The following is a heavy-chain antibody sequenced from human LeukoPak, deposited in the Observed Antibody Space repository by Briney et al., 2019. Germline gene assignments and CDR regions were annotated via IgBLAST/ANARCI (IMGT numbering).Heavy chain of an antibody. J-gene: IGHJ3*02. Sequence: GGSLRLSCAASGFTFSTYWMSWVRQAPGKGLEWVANIKQDESEKYYVDAVKGRFTISRDNAKNSLYLQMNSLRAEDTAVYYCARLGNWGGNAFDIWGQGTMVTVSS. CDR1: GFTFSTYW. D-gene: IGHD7-27*01. CDR3: ARLGNWGGNAFDI. V-gene: IGHV3-7*01. CDR2: IKQDESEK.